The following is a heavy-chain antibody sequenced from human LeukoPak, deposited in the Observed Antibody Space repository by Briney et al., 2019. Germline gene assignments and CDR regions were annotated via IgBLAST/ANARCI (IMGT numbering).Heavy chain of an antibody. Sequence: GGSLRLSCGASGFPFSDAWMSWVRQAPGKGLEWVAVIWYDGSNKYYADSVKGRFTISRDNSKNTLYLQMNSLRAEDTAVYYCARWGLGKTGAYSYGMDVWGQGTTVTVSS. D-gene: IGHD1-1*01. CDR1: GFPFSDAW. CDR3: ARWGLGKTGAYSYGMDV. V-gene: IGHV3-33*08. J-gene: IGHJ6*02. CDR2: IWYDGSNK.